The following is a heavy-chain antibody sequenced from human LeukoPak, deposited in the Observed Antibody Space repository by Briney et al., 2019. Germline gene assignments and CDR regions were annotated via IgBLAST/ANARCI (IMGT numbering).Heavy chain of an antibody. V-gene: IGHV4-38-2*02. CDR3: ARSSGGGGHDS. J-gene: IGHJ5*01. CDR2: VYYSGT. Sequence: PSETLSLTCTVSGYSIGSGHYWAWIRQPPGKGLEWIGCVYYSGTYYKLSLTSRVTISMDASRNQFSLKLTSVTAADSAFYFCARSSGGGGHDSWGQGTLVTVSS. CDR1: GYSIGSGHY. D-gene: IGHD6-25*01.